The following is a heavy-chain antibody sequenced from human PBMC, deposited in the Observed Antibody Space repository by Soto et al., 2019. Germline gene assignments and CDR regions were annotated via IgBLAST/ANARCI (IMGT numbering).Heavy chain of an antibody. D-gene: IGHD5-18*01. CDR1: GFTFSSYA. V-gene: IGHV3-23*01. Sequence: EVQLLESGGGLVQPGGPLRLSCVASGFTFSSYAMSWVHQAPGKGLEWVSAISGSGGSTYYADSVKGRFTISRDNSKNTLYLQMNSLRAEDTAVYYCAKAGRVDTAMVTSIDYWGQGTLVTVSS. CDR3: AKAGRVDTAMVTSIDY. CDR2: ISGSGGST. J-gene: IGHJ4*02.